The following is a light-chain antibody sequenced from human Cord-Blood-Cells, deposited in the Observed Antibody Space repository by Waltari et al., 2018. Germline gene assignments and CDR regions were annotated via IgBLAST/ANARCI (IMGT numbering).Light chain of an antibody. CDR1: QSISSY. CDR3: QQSYCTPLT. J-gene: IGKJ4*01. CDR2: AAS. V-gene: IGKV1-39*01. Sequence: MTQSPSSLSASVGDRVTITCRASQSISSYLNWYQQKPGKAPKLLIYAASSLQSGVPSRFSGSGSGTDFTLTISSLQPEDFATYYCQQSYCTPLTFGGGTKVEIK.